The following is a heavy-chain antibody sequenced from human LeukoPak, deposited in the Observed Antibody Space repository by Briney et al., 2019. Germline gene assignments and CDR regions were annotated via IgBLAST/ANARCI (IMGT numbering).Heavy chain of an antibody. Sequence: GGSLRLSCAASGFTFDDYTMHWVRQAPGKGLEWVSLISWDGGSTYYADSVKGRFTISRDNSKNSLYLQMNSLRTEDTALYYCAKDQAREDYYGSGSYQGTDYWGQGTLVTVSS. D-gene: IGHD3-10*01. CDR1: GFTFDDYT. V-gene: IGHV3-43*01. CDR2: ISWDGGST. J-gene: IGHJ4*02. CDR3: AKDQAREDYYGSGSYQGTDY.